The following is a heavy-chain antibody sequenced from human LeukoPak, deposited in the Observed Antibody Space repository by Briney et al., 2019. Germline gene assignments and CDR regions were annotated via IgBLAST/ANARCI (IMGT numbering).Heavy chain of an antibody. V-gene: IGHV1-3*01. CDR1: GYTFTSYA. CDR3: AGHYCSGGSCYYYYYGMDV. Sequence: GASVKVSCKASGYTFTSYAMHWVRQAPGQRLEWMGWINAGNGNTKYSQKFQGRVTITRDTSASTAYMELSSLRSEDTAVYYCAGHYCSGGSCYYYYYGMDVWGQGTTVTVSS. J-gene: IGHJ6*02. CDR2: INAGNGNT. D-gene: IGHD2-15*01.